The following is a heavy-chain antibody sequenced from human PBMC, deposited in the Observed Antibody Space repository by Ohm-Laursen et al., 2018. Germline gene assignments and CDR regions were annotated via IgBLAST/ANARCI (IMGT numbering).Heavy chain of an antibody. D-gene: IGHD3-3*01. CDR1: GFTFNSYN. CDR2: ISHSGNFE. CDR3: ARDKSLETRAFDV. J-gene: IGHJ3*01. Sequence: PRLSCAASGFTFNSYNMAWVRQAPGKGLEWVSFISHSGNFEQYIDSVKGRFTVSRDGAKSSLYLQMNSLRVDDTAVYYCARDKSLETRAFDVWGQGTVVTVSS. V-gene: IGHV3-48*03.